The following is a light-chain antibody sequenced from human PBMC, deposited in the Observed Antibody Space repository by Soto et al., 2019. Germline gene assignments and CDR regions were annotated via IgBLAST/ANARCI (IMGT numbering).Light chain of an antibody. V-gene: IGLV2-14*01. J-gene: IGLJ1*01. CDR1: IHYDF. Sequence: QSALTQPASVSGSPGQSITISCTGYIHYDFVSWYQQHPGTAPKLVIYEVSNRPSGTSDRFFGSKSGHTASLTISGLQTEDEAVYYCGSYTSSSNYVFGTGTQLTVL. CDR3: GSYTSSSNYV. CDR2: EVS.